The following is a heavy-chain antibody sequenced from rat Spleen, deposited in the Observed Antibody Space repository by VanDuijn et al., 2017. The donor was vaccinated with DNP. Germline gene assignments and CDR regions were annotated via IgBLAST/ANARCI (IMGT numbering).Heavy chain of an antibody. J-gene: IGHJ2*01. Sequence: EVQLVESGGGLVQPGRSLKLSCAASGFTFSDYYMAWVRQAPTKGLEWVATILYDGSSTYYRDSVKGRFTISRDNAQNTLYLQMSKLGSEDTAIYYCAKGPNYGGWSDYFDYWGQGVMVTVSS. CDR1: GFTFSDYY. CDR3: AKGPNYGGWSDYFDY. V-gene: IGHV5S10*01. CDR2: ILYDGSST. D-gene: IGHD1-11*01.